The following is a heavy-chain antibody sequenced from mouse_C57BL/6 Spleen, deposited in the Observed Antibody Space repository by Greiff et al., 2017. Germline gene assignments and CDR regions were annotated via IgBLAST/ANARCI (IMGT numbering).Heavy chain of an antibody. V-gene: IGHV1-26*01. D-gene: IGHD1-1*01. J-gene: IGHJ3*01. CDR3: ARGTYYYYGSPFAY. CDR1: GYTFTDYY. Sequence: VQLQQSGPELVKPGASVKISCKASGYTFTDYYMNWVKQSHGKSLEWIGDINPNNGGTSYNQKFKGKATLTVDKSSSTAYMELRSLTSEDSAVYYCARGTYYYYGSPFAYWGQGTLVTVSA. CDR2: INPNNGGT.